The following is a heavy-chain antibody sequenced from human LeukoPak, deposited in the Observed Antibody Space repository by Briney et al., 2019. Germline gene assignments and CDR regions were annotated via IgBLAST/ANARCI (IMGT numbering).Heavy chain of an antibody. V-gene: IGHV1-18*01. CDR1: GYTFTSYG. Sequence: GASVKVSCKASGYTFTSYGISWVRQAPGQGLEWMGWSSAYNGNTNYAQKLQGRVTMTTDTSTSTAYMEPRSLRSDDTAVYYCARGARITIFGEEYPHFDYWGQGTLVTVSS. CDR2: SSAYNGNT. CDR3: ARGARITIFGEEYPHFDY. D-gene: IGHD3-3*01. J-gene: IGHJ4*02.